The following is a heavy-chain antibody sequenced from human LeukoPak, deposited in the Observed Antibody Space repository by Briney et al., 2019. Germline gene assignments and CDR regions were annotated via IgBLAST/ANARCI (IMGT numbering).Heavy chain of an antibody. Sequence: ASVKVSCKASGYTFTGYYVHWVRQAPGQGLEWMGWINPNSGGTNYAQKFQGRVTMTRDTSISTAYMELSRLRSDDTAVYYCARVAGYSSGWLENAFDIWGQGTMVTVSS. V-gene: IGHV1-2*02. CDR3: ARVAGYSSGWLENAFDI. J-gene: IGHJ3*02. CDR2: INPNSGGT. D-gene: IGHD6-19*01. CDR1: GYTFTGYY.